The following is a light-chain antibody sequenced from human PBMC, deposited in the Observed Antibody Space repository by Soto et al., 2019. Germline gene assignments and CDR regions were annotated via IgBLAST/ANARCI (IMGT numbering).Light chain of an antibody. CDR2: VGS. CDR3: MQALQTPRT. V-gene: IGKV2-28*01. Sequence: DIVMTQSPVSLPVTPGEPASISCRSSQSLLHSNGYNYLDWYLQKPGQSPQLPIYVGSNRASGVPDRFSGSGSGTDFTLKISRVEADDVGVYYCMQALQTPRTFGQGTKLEIK. CDR1: QSLLHSNGYNY. J-gene: IGKJ2*01.